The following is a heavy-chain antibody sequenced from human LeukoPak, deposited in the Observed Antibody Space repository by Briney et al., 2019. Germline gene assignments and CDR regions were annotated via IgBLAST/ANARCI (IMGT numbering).Heavy chain of an antibody. Sequence: GASVKVSCKASGYTFTSYGISWVRQAPGQGLEWMGWISAYNGNTNHAQKFQGRVTMTTDTSTSTAYMELRSLRSDDTAVYCCARAIAAAATGDYWGQGTLVTVSS. D-gene: IGHD6-13*01. CDR3: ARAIAAAATGDY. V-gene: IGHV1-18*01. CDR1: GYTFTSYG. CDR2: ISAYNGNT. J-gene: IGHJ4*02.